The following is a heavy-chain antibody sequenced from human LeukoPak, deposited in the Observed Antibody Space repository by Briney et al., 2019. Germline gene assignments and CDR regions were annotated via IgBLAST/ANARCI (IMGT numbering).Heavy chain of an antibody. Sequence: GGSLRLSCAASGFSFGTNAMSWVRQPPGKGLEWVSGISAGADVIFYADPVKGRFTISRDNSKNTLYLQMNSLRAEDSAEYYCAKSLLTTATGTGRAFDIWGQGTLVTVSS. V-gene: IGHV3-23*01. CDR2: ISAGADVI. CDR1: GFSFGTNA. D-gene: IGHD1-1*01. J-gene: IGHJ4*02. CDR3: AKSLLTTATGTGRAFDI.